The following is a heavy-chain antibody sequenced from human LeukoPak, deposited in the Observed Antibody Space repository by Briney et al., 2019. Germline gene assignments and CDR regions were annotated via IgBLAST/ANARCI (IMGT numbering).Heavy chain of an antibody. CDR1: GYAFTDYY. CDR2: FNPDNGGT. V-gene: IGHV1-2*02. CDR3: ARNHVAIQWIGEGGFDP. Sequence: ASVKVSCKASGYAFTDYYVHWVRQAPGQGVEWMGWFNPDNGGTNSVQKFQGRVTMTGDTSMRTVYMELTRLRSDDTAVYYCARNHVAIQWIGEGGFDPWGQGTLVTVSS. D-gene: IGHD5-24*01. J-gene: IGHJ5*02.